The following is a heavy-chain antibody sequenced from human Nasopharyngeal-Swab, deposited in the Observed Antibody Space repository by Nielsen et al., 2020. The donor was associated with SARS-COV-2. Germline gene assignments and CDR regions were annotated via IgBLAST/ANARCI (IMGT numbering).Heavy chain of an antibody. CDR1: GYSFTSYW. Sequence: GESLKISCKGSGYSFTSYWIGWVRQMRGKGLEWMGIIYPGDSDTRYSPSFQGQVTISADKSISTAYLQWSSLKASDTAMYYCARRPYQLLGYCSGGSCLESAFDIWGQGTMVTVSS. V-gene: IGHV5-51*01. D-gene: IGHD2-15*01. J-gene: IGHJ3*02. CDR2: IYPGDSDT. CDR3: ARRPYQLLGYCSGGSCLESAFDI.